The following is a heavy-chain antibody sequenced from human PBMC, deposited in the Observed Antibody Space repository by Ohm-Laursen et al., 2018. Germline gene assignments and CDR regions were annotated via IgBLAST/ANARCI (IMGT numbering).Heavy chain of an antibody. CDR3: ASERLLRN. CDR1: GFTFSSYW. V-gene: IGHV3-7*01. Sequence: GSLRLSCTASGFTFSSYWMSWVRQAPGKGLEWVANIKQDGNEKYYVDSVKGRFTVSRDNAKNSLYLQMNSLRAEDTAVYYCASERLLRNWGQGTLVTVSS. CDR2: IKQDGNEK. J-gene: IGHJ4*02. D-gene: IGHD4-17*01.